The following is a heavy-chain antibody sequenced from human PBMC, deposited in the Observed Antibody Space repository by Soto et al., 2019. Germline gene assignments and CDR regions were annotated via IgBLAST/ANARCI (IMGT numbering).Heavy chain of an antibody. CDR2: ISSNGGST. J-gene: IGHJ6*03. V-gene: IGHV3-64*01. Sequence: GGSLRLSCAASGFTFSSYAMHWVRQAPGKGLEYVSAISSNGGSTYYANSVKGRFTISRDNSKNTLYLQMGSLRAEDMAVYYCAREYEARMTYYGDYVGYYMDVWGKGTTVTVSS. D-gene: IGHD4-17*01. CDR3: AREYEARMTYYGDYVGYYMDV. CDR1: GFTFSSYA.